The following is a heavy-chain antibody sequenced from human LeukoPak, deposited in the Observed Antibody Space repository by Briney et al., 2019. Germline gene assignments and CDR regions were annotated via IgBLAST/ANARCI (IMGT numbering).Heavy chain of an antibody. D-gene: IGHD5-12*01. J-gene: IGHJ4*02. V-gene: IGHV1-69*13. Sequence: GASVKVSCKASGYTFTSYDINWVRQATGQGLEWMGGIIPIFGTANYAQKFQGRVTITADESTSTAYMELSSLRSEDTAVYYCARDGNIVANRAPYYFDYWGQGTLVTVSS. CDR3: ARDGNIVANRAPYYFDY. CDR2: IIPIFGTA. CDR1: GYTFTSYD.